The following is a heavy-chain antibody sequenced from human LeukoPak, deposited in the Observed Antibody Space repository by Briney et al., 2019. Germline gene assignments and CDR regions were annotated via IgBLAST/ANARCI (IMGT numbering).Heavy chain of an antibody. D-gene: IGHD2-21*01. CDR2: MNPNSGNT. CDR1: GYTFTSYD. Sequence: ASVKVSCRASGYTFTSYDINWVRQATGQGLEWMGWMNPNSGNTGYAQKFQGRVTITRNTSISTAYMELSSLRSEDTAVYYCAKVPLTWLVRDYYYMDVWGKGTTVTVSS. CDR3: AKVPLTWLVRDYYYMDV. J-gene: IGHJ6*03. V-gene: IGHV1-8*03.